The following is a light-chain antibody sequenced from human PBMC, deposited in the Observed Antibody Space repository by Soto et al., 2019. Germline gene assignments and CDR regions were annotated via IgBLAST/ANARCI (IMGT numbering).Light chain of an antibody. CDR3: SSYAGSNFVV. CDR2: EVT. CDR1: SSDVGGCNY. J-gene: IGLJ2*01. V-gene: IGLV2-8*01. Sequence: QSVLTQPPSASGSPGQSVTISCTGTSSDVGGCNYVSWYQQHPGKAPKLMIYEVTKRPSGVPDRFSGSKSDNTASLTVSGLQAEDEADYYCSSYAGSNFVVFGGGTKLTVL.